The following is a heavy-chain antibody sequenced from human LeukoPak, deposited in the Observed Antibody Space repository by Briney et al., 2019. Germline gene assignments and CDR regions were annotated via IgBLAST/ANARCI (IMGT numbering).Heavy chain of an antibody. V-gene: IGHV1-24*01. CDR1: GYTLNEKS. CDR2: FDPEDGET. Sequence: ASVKVSCKVSGYTLNEKSMHWVRQAPGTGLEWLGGFDPEDGETIYAEKFQDRITMTDDPSTDTAYMELSSPRSEDTAVYYCATASFCSGTHCFYYYMDVWGKGTPVTVSS. CDR3: ATASFCSGTHCFYYYMDV. D-gene: IGHD2-15*01. J-gene: IGHJ6*03.